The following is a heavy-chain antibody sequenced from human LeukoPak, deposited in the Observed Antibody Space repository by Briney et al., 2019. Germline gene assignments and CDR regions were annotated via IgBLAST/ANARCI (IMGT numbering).Heavy chain of an antibody. Sequence: SETLSLTCAVYGGSFSGYYWSWIRQPPGEGLEWIGEINHSGSTNYNPSLKSRVTISVDTSKNQFSLKLSSVTAADTAVYYCARGGSGWYGGDAFDIWGRGTMVTVSS. CDR3: ARGGSGWYGGDAFDI. CDR2: INHSGST. D-gene: IGHD6-19*01. J-gene: IGHJ3*02. V-gene: IGHV4-34*01. CDR1: GGSFSGYY.